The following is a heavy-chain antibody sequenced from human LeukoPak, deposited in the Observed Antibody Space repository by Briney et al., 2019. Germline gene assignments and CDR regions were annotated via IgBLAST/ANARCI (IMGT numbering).Heavy chain of an antibody. CDR1: GFTFSLYW. CDR3: AGGTGFIIKD. V-gene: IGHV3-7*03. CDR2: IKQDGSEK. D-gene: IGHD3-9*01. J-gene: IGHJ4*02. Sequence: GGSLRLSCAASGFTFSLYWLNWVRRAPGKGLEWVANIKQDGSEKNYVDSVKGRFTISRDNAKNSLYLQMNNLRVEDTAMYYCAGGTGFIIKDWGQGTLVTVSS.